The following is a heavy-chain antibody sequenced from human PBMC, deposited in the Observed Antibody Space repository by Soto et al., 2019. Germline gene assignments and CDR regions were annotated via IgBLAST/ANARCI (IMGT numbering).Heavy chain of an antibody. Sequence: PGGSLRLSCAASGLTFNRNGMHWVRQAPGKGLEWVAVIRYDGSKEYYSDSVKGRFTISRDSSKNMLYLQMNSVRVEDTAVYFCARDRSAGNYFYYGMDVWGQGTTVTVSS. D-gene: IGHD1-1*01. V-gene: IGHV3-33*01. CDR2: IRYDGSKE. J-gene: IGHJ6*02. CDR1: GLTFNRNG. CDR3: ARDRSAGNYFYYGMDV.